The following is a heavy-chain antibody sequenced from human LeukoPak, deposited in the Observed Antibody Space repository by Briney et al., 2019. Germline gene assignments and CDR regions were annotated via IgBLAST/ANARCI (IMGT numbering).Heavy chain of an antibody. D-gene: IGHD3-3*01. V-gene: IGHV3-7*01. J-gene: IGHJ4*02. CDR2: IKQDGSEK. CDR3: ARDPTPSGAIFGVAYWGGFDY. CDR1: GFTFSSYW. Sequence: GGSLRLSCAASGFTFSSYWMSWVRQAPGKGLEWVANIKQDGSEKYCVDSAKGRFTISRDNAKNSLYLQMNSLRAEDTAVYYCARDPTPSGAIFGVAYWGGFDYWGQGTLVTVSS.